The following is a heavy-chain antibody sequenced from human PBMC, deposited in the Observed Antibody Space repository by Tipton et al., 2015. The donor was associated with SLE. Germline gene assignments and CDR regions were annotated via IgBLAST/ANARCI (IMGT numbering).Heavy chain of an antibody. Sequence: TLSLTCTVSGASISNPDHFWGWIRQPPGKALEWIGTFHYSGTTYYNPSLKSRATISVDTSENQFSLKLSAVIAADTAVYYCAKVINDWNYEWGPGTLVTVSS. V-gene: IGHV4-39*07. CDR3: AKVINDWNYE. CDR2: FHYSGTT. J-gene: IGHJ1*01. D-gene: IGHD1-7*01. CDR1: GASISNPDHF.